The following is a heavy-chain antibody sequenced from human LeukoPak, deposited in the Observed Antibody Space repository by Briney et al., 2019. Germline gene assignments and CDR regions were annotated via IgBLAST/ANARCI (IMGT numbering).Heavy chain of an antibody. CDR2: IHPSGGTT. V-gene: IGHV1-46*01. J-gene: IGHJ3*02. Sequence: ASVNLSCKASGYTFTSHYVHWVRQAPGQGLEWMGIIHPSGGTTSYARKFQGRVTLTRDMSTDTVYMELSTLRSEDTAVYYCARDRTTVTTQWDDAFDIWGQGTLVTVS. D-gene: IGHD4-17*01. CDR1: GYTFTSHY. CDR3: ARDRTTVTTQWDDAFDI.